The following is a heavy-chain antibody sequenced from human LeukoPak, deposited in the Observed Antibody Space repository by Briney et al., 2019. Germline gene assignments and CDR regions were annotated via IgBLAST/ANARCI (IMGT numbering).Heavy chain of an antibody. Sequence: PGGSLRLSCAESGFTFCIYGMQCVREALGKGLGWVAFIRYDGSNKYYADSVKGRFTISRDKSTNTLYLQMNSLRAEDTAVYYCARGHYRTGQQLVQGGNWFAPWGQGTLVTVSS. CDR2: IRYDGSNK. V-gene: IGHV3-30*02. D-gene: IGHD6-13*01. CDR1: GFTFCIYG. CDR3: ARGHYRTGQQLVQGGNWFAP. J-gene: IGHJ5*02.